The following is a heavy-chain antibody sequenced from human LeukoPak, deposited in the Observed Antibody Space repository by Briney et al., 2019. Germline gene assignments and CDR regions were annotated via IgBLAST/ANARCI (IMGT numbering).Heavy chain of an antibody. Sequence: GGSLRLSCAASRFTFSSYGMHWVRQAPGKGLEWVSSISSSSSYIYYADSVKGRFTISRDNAKNSLYLQMNSLRAEDTAVYYCGSVGGYGMDVWGQGTTVTVSS. CDR3: GSVGGYGMDV. CDR2: ISSSSSYI. CDR1: RFTFSSYG. J-gene: IGHJ6*02. V-gene: IGHV3-21*01. D-gene: IGHD5/OR15-5a*01.